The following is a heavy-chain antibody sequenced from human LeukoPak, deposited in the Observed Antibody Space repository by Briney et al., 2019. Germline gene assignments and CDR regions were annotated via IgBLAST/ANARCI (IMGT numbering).Heavy chain of an antibody. CDR1: GFSFRSYG. Sequence: GGSLRLSCVASGFSFRSYGMHWVRQGPGMGLEWVAFIRSDETIKYYGDSVKGRFTISRDNSKNTLYLQMDSLRAEDTAVYYCARDYDFWSGYYSPTRGYFGYWGQGTLVTVSS. D-gene: IGHD3-3*01. CDR3: ARDYDFWSGYYSPTRGYFGY. V-gene: IGHV3-30*02. J-gene: IGHJ4*02. CDR2: IRSDETIK.